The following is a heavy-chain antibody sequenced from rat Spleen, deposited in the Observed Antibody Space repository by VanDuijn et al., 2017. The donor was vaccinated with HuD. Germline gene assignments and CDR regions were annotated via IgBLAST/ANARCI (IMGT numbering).Heavy chain of an antibody. D-gene: IGHD2-2*01. CDR2: ISYEGSGT. Sequence: EVQLVESGGGLVQPGRSMKLSCVASGFTFSDYYMAWVRQAPKKGLEWVASISYEGSGTYYGDSVKGRFTISRDNTKNTLYLQMDNLRSEDTATYYCARAGYLRDWYFDFWGPGTMVTVSS. V-gene: IGHV5-22*01. J-gene: IGHJ1*01. CDR1: GFTFSDYY. CDR3: ARAGYLRDWYFDF.